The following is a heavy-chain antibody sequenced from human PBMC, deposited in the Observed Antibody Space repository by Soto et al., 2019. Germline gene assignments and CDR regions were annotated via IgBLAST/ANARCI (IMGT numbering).Heavy chain of an antibody. CDR2: ISSSGSTI. V-gene: IGHV3-48*03. CDR1: GFTFSSYE. D-gene: IGHD3-3*01. J-gene: IGHJ6*02. CDR3: ARWDDFWSGYYYGMDV. Sequence: WGSLRLSCAASGFTFSSYEMNWVRQAPGKGLEWVSYISSSGSTIYYADSVKGRFTISRDNAKNSLYLQMNSLRAEDTAVHYCARWDDFWSGYYYGMDVWGQGTTVTVSS.